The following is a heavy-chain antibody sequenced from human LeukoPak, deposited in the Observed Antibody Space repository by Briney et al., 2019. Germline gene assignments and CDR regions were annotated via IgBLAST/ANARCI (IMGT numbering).Heavy chain of an antibody. D-gene: IGHD3-3*01. J-gene: IGHJ4*02. CDR3: ARSQYYDFWSGYLSYFDY. Sequence: SETLSLTCTVSGGSISSYYWSWIRQPPGKGLEWIGYIYYSGSTNYNPSLKSRVTISVDTSKNQFSLKLSSVTAADTAVYYCARSQYYDFWSGYLSYFDYWGQGTLVTVSS. CDR1: GGSISSYY. V-gene: IGHV4-59*08. CDR2: IYYSGST.